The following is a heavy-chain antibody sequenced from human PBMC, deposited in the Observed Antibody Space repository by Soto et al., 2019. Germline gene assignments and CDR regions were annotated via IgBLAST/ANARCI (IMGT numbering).Heavy chain of an antibody. Sequence: QVQLVQSGAEVKKPWSSVKVSCKASGGTCSSYTISWVRQAPGQGREWMGKSIPIRGIAEYAQQFQGRVTITADKCTSTAYMELSSLRSEDTAVYYCARDCGGYCSSPSCHIVDYWGQGNLVTVSS. J-gene: IGHJ4*02. CDR3: ARDCGGYCSSPSCHIVDY. D-gene: IGHD2-2*02. CDR2: SIPIRGIA. CDR1: GGTCSSYT. V-gene: IGHV1-69*08.